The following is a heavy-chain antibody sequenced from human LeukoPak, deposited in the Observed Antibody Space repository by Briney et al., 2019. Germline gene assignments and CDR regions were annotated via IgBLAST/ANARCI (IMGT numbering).Heavy chain of an antibody. D-gene: IGHD6-19*01. CDR2: INPNSGGT. CDR3: AREPSRSSGWYHRD. V-gene: IGHV1-2*02. Sequence: ASVKVSCKASGYTFTGYYMHWVLQAPGQGLEWMGWINPNSGGTNYAQKFQGRVTMTRDTSISTAYMELSRLRSDDTAVYYCAREPSRSSGWYHRDWGQGTLVTVSS. J-gene: IGHJ4*02. CDR1: GYTFTGYY.